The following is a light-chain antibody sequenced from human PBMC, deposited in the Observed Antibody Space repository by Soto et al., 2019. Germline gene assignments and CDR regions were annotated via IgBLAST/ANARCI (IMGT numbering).Light chain of an antibody. V-gene: IGLV1-44*01. CDR2: FNN. CDR1: SSNIGSNT. Sequence: QSVLTQPPSASGTPGQRVIISCSGSSSNIGSNTVNWYQQLPGTAPKLLIYFNNQRPSGVPDRFSASDSGTSASLAISGLQSEDEADYYCAAWDDSLNGPVFGGGTQLTVL. CDR3: AAWDDSLNGPV. J-gene: IGLJ2*01.